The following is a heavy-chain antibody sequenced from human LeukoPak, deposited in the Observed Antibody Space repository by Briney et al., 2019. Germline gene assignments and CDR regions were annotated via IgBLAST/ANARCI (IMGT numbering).Heavy chain of an antibody. CDR1: GFTFSSYW. D-gene: IGHD1-26*01. CDR3: AREYSGSYHFDY. CDR2: IKQDGSER. J-gene: IGHJ4*02. V-gene: IGHV3-7*03. Sequence: GSLRLSCAASGFTFSSYWMSWVRQAPGKGLEWVANIKQDGSERYYVDSVKGRFTISRDNAKNSLYLQMNSLRAEDTAVYYCAREYSGSYHFDYWGQGTLVTVSS.